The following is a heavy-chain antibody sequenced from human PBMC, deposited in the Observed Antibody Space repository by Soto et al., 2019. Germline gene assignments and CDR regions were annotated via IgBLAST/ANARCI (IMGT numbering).Heavy chain of an antibody. Sequence: VGSLRLSCAASGFTFSSYEMNWVRQAPGKGLEWVSYISSSGSTIYYADSVKGRFTISRDNAKNSLYLQMNSLRAEDTAVYYCARGSVASTYYDILTGPPYFDYWGQGTLVTVSS. CDR1: GFTFSSYE. J-gene: IGHJ4*02. V-gene: IGHV3-48*03. CDR2: ISSSGSTI. CDR3: ARGSVASTYYDILTGPPYFDY. D-gene: IGHD3-9*01.